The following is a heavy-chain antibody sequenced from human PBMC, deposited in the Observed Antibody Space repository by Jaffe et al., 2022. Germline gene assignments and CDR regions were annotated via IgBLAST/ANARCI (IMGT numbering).Heavy chain of an antibody. Sequence: EVQLVESGGGLVQPGRSLRLSCTASGFTFGDYAMSWVRQAPGKGLEWVGFIRSKAYGGTTEYAASVKGRFTISRDDSKSIAYLQMNSLKTEDTAVYYCTREIGYCSSTSCYDYYYYYMDVWGKGTTVTVSS. J-gene: IGHJ6*03. CDR3: TREIGYCSSTSCYDYYYYYMDV. CDR1: GFTFGDYA. V-gene: IGHV3-49*04. D-gene: IGHD2-2*01. CDR2: IRSKAYGGTT.